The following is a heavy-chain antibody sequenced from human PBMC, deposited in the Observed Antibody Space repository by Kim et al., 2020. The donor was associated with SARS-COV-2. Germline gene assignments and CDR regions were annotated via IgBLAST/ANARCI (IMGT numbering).Heavy chain of an antibody. D-gene: IGHD3-9*01. Sequence: ASVKVSCKASGYTFTSYDINWVRQATGQGLEWMGWMNPNSGNTGYAQKFQGRVTMTRNTSISTAYMELSSLRSEDTAVYYCARAPARGLYYDILTGYSSRRYYFDYWGQGTLVTVSS. J-gene: IGHJ4*02. V-gene: IGHV1-8*01. CDR2: MNPNSGNT. CDR3: ARAPARGLYYDILTGYSSRRYYFDY. CDR1: GYTFTSYD.